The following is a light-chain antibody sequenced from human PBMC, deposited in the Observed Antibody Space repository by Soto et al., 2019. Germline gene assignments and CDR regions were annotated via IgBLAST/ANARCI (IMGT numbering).Light chain of an antibody. CDR2: WAS. Sequence: DIVMTQSPDSLPVSLGERATINCKSSQSILYSSNNKNYLAWYQQKPGQPPKLLIYWASIRESGIPDRFSGSGSGTDFTLTISSLQAEDVAVYYCQQYYSTPYTFGQGTKLEIK. V-gene: IGKV4-1*01. J-gene: IGKJ2*01. CDR1: QSILYSSNNKNY. CDR3: QQYYSTPYT.